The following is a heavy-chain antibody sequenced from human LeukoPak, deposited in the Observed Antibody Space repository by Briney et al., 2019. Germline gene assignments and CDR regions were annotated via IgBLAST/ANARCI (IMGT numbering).Heavy chain of an antibody. CDR2: IKSKTDGGTT. V-gene: IGHV3-15*01. CDR1: GFTFSNAW. D-gene: IGHD3-3*01. CDR3: TTRHYDFWSGFVRDYYYYYMDV. J-gene: IGHJ6*03. Sequence: GGSLRLPCAASGFTFSNAWMSWVRQAPGKGLEWVGRIKSKTDGGTTDYAAPVKGRFTISRDDSKNTLYLQMNSLKTEDTAVYYCTTRHYDFWSGFVRDYYYYYMDVWGKGTTVTVSS.